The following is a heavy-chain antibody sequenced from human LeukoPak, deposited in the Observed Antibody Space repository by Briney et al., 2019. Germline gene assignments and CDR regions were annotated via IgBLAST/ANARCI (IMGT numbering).Heavy chain of an antibody. J-gene: IGHJ4*02. D-gene: IGHD1-26*01. V-gene: IGHV3-53*01. CDR1: GFTVSSNY. CDR3: ARDGGSYYFDY. Sequence: GGSLRLSCAASGFTVSSNYMSWLRQAPGKGLEWVSVIYSGGSTYYADSVKGRFTISRDNSKNTLYLQMNSLRAEDTAVYYCARDGGSYYFDYWGQGTLVTVSS. CDR2: IYSGGST.